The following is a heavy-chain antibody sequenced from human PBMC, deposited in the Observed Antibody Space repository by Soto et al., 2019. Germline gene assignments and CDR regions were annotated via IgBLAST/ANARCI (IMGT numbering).Heavy chain of an antibody. CDR2: ISGTGGAT. V-gene: IGHV3-23*01. J-gene: IGHJ3*02. Sequence: EVQLLESGGGLVQPGGSLRLSCAASGLTFSSHAMRWVRQAPGKGLEWVSAISGTGGATYYADSVKGRFTISRDNSKNTLYLQMNSLRAEDTAVYYCANEASWGYDAFDIWGQGTMVTVSS. D-gene: IGHD3-16*01. CDR1: GLTFSSHA. CDR3: ANEASWGYDAFDI.